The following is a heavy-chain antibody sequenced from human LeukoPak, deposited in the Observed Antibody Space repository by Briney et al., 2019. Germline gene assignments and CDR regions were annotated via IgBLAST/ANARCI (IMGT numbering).Heavy chain of an antibody. V-gene: IGHV2-5*02. J-gene: IGHJ4*02. D-gene: IGHD3-10*01. CDR2: IYWDDDK. CDR1: GFSLSTSGVA. CDR3: AHRFGSGTFYYFDY. Sequence: KESGPTLVKPTQTLTLTCTLSGFSLSTSGVAVAWIRQPPGKALEYLGLIYWDDDKRYNPSLKARLTITKDTSKNQVLLRMTNMDPVDRATYFCAHRFGSGTFYYFDYWGQGTLVTVSS.